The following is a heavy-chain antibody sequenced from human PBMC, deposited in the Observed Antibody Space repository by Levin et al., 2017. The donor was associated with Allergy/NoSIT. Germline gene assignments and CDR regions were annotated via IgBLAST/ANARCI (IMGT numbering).Heavy chain of an antibody. CDR2: INQDGSEN. V-gene: IGHV3-7*01. D-gene: IGHD2-15*01. Sequence: GESLKISCAASGFTFSSYWMSWVRQAPGKGLEWVANINQDGSENNYADSVKGRFTISRDNAGNSLYLQMNSLRAEDTAVYYCAREGRPGGVAGFQYWGQGTLVTVSS. J-gene: IGHJ1*01. CDR3: AREGRPGGVAGFQY. CDR1: GFTFSSYW.